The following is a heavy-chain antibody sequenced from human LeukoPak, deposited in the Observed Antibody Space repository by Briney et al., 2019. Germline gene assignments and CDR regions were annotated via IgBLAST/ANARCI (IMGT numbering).Heavy chain of an antibody. CDR2: ISGSGGST. Sequence: PPGGSLRLSCAASGFTFSSYAMSWVRQAPGKGLEWVSSISGSGGSTYYADSVKGRFTISRGNSKHTLYLQMNSLRAEDTAVYYCAKDKGGIAVAGNFDYWGQGTLVTVSS. V-gene: IGHV3-23*01. D-gene: IGHD6-19*01. J-gene: IGHJ4*02. CDR1: GFTFSSYA. CDR3: AKDKGGIAVAGNFDY.